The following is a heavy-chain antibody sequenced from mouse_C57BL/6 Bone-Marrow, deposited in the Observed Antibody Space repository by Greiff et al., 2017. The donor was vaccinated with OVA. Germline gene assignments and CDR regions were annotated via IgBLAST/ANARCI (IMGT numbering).Heavy chain of an antibody. CDR2: IYPGSGST. CDR3: ARWRHSSGPEYAMDY. CDR1: GYTFTSYW. V-gene: IGHV1-55*01. J-gene: IGHJ4*01. Sequence: QVQLQQPGAELVKPGASVKMSCKASGYTFTSYWITWVKQRPGQGLEWIGDIYPGSGSTNYNEKFKSKATLTVDTSSSTAYMQLSSLTSEDSAVYYCARWRHSSGPEYAMDYWGQGTSVTVSS. D-gene: IGHD3-2*02.